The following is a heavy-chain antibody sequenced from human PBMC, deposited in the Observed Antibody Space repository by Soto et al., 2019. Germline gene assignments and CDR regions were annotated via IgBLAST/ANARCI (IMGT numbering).Heavy chain of an antibody. CDR3: TRELYTYGPTNWFDP. J-gene: IGHJ5*02. CDR1: GFTFSSFS. CDR2: ISGSSDIV. V-gene: IGHV3-48*01. Sequence: GGSLRLSCAASGFTFSSFSMNWVRQVPGKGLEWISYISGSSDIVYYAASVKGRFTISRDDSKSIAYLQMNSLKTEDTAVYYCTRELYTYGPTNWFDPWGQGTLVTVSS. D-gene: IGHD5-18*01.